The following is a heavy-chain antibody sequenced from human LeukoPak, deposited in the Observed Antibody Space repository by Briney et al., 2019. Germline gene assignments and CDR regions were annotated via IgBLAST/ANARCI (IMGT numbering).Heavy chain of an antibody. CDR1: GFTFSNAC. CDR2: IKSKTDSGTT. CDR3: TTGTWIQLWLPDY. J-gene: IGHJ4*02. V-gene: IGHV3-15*01. Sequence: SGGSLRLSCAASGFTFSNACMTWVRQAPGKGLEWVGHIKSKTDSGTTDFAAPVKGRFTISRDDSKNTLFLQMNSLKTEDTAVYYCTTGTWIQLWLPDYWGQGTLVTVSS. D-gene: IGHD5-18*01.